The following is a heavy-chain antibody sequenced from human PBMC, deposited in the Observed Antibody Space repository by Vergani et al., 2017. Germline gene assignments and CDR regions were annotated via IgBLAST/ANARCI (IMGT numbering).Heavy chain of an antibody. J-gene: IGHJ6*03. CDR2: ISGYDGKT. Sequence: QVQLVQSGAEMKKPGASVNVSCTTSGYSFNSYGINWVRQAPGQGLEWLGWISGYDGKTKYVEKLQGRITVTIDTSTNSAYMELRGLRSDDTAVYYCARGGSIAAPSYLYYFYMDVWGKGTSVTVSS. CDR3: ARGGSIAAPSYLYYFYMDV. CDR1: GYSFNSYG. V-gene: IGHV1-18*01. D-gene: IGHD6-6*01.